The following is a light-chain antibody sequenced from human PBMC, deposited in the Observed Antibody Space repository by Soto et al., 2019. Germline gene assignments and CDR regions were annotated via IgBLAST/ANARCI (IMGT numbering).Light chain of an antibody. CDR3: LQALQTPLT. Sequence: DIVMTQSPLSLPVTPGEPASISCRSSQSLLHSNGYNYLDWYLQKPGQSPQLLIYLGSNRASGVTDRFIGKGSGTYFTLKISRVEAEDVGVYYCLQALQTPLTFGQGTKVEIK. CDR2: LGS. V-gene: IGKV2-28*01. J-gene: IGKJ1*01. CDR1: QSLLHSNGYNY.